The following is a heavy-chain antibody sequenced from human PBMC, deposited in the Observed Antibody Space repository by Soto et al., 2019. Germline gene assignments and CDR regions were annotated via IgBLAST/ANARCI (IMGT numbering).Heavy chain of an antibody. D-gene: IGHD3-16*02. CDR3: ARHPAMITFGGVIVKGPHFDY. CDR1: GFTFSSYA. V-gene: IGHV3-30-3*01. Sequence: PGGSLRLSCAASGFTFSSYAMHWVRQAPGKGLEWVAVISYDGSNKYYADSVKGRFTISRDNSKNTLYLQMNSLRAEDTAVYYCARHPAMITFGGVIVKGPHFDYWCQGTLVTVSS. CDR2: ISYDGSNK. J-gene: IGHJ4*02.